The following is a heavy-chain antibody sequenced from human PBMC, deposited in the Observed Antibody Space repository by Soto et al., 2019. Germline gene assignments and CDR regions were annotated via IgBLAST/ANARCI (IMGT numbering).Heavy chain of an antibody. J-gene: IGHJ6*02. CDR1: GGTVHNSG. D-gene: IGHD1-1*01. V-gene: IGHV1-69*12. CDR2: IMPVFRTP. CDR3: ARDNDRPQLGGNYYYILDV. Sequence: QVQLEQSGAEVKKPGSSVRLSCKASGGTVHNSGISWLRQAPGQGLEWMGGIMPVFRTPDYAQKFQGRVTITADESTNTAYMELSGLRSDDTAVYYCARDNDRPQLGGNYYYILDVWGHGTTVTVSS.